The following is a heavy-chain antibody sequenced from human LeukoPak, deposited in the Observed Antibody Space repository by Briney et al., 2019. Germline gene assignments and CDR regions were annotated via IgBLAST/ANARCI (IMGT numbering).Heavy chain of an antibody. V-gene: IGHV1-18*01. CDR3: ARDYNYGSGSYYNDYYYYMDV. CDR2: ISTYNGNT. CDR1: GYTFTDYA. Sequence: ASVKVSCKASGYTFTDYAINWVRQAPGQGLEWMGWISTYNGNTNYAQKLQGRVTMTTDTSTSTAYMELRSLRSDDTAVYYCARDYNYGSGSYYNDYYYYMDVWGKGTTVTVSS. J-gene: IGHJ6*03. D-gene: IGHD3-10*01.